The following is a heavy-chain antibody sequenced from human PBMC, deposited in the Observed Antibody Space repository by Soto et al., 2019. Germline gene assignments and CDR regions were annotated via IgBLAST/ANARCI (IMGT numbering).Heavy chain of an antibody. CDR1: GYTLTNYA. CDR2: INTYNGNS. CDR3: IRDCTGGSRFCTC. V-gene: IGHV1-18*01. J-gene: IGHJ4*02. D-gene: IGHD2-15*01. Sequence: QVQLVQSAAEVKKPGASVKVSCKASGYTLTNYAISWVRQAPVQWPEWMGWINTYNGNSDSAQKFQGRLTMTTDTSKNTDYMTLRSLTSNDTEVYYFIRDCTGGSRFCTCWDRGTLVTVSS.